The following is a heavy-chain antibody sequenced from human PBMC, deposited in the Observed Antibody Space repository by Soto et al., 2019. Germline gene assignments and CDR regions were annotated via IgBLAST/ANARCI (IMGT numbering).Heavy chain of an antibody. V-gene: IGHV1-2*02. CDR1: GYSFTGYF. CDR3: AAGYGDFYYYGMDV. D-gene: IGHD4-17*01. J-gene: IGHJ6*02. Sequence: ASVKVSCKASGYSFTGYFVHWVRQAPGPGLEWMGWINPNTGATKYAQKFQGRVTITADESTSTAYMELSSLRSEDTAVYYCAAGYGDFYYYGMDVWGQGTTVTVSS. CDR2: INPNTGAT.